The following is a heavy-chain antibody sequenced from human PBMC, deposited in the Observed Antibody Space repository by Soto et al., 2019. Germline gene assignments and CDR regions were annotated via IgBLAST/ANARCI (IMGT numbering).Heavy chain of an antibody. V-gene: IGHV1-18*01. CDR2: VNPFKGDT. D-gene: IGHD2-2*02. J-gene: IGHJ3*01. CDR1: GYTFSTYG. CDR3: ARVKVPAAILGAFDL. Sequence: ASVKVSCKASGYTFSTYGITWVRQAPGQGLDWMGWVNPFKGDTNSAARFQDRVTMTTDTSTRTAYMELRSLRSDDTAVYYCARVKVPAAILGAFDLWGQGTLVTVSS.